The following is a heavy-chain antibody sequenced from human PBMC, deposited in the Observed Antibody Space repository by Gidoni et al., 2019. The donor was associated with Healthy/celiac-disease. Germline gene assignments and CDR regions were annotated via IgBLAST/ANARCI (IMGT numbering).Heavy chain of an antibody. J-gene: IGHJ5*02. Sequence: QLQLQESGPGLVKPSETLSLTCTVSGGSISSSSYYWGWIRQPPGKGLEWIGSIYSSGSTYYNPSLKSRVTISVDTSKNQFSLKLSSVTAADTAVYYCARLVELPPAPTAYNWFDPWGQGTLVTVSS. CDR1: GGSISSSSYY. V-gene: IGHV4-39*01. CDR2: IYSSGST. CDR3: ARLVELPPAPTAYNWFDP. D-gene: IGHD1-7*01.